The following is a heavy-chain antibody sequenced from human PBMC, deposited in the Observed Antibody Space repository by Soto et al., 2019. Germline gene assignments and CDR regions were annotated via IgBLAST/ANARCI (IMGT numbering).Heavy chain of an antibody. CDR1: GYSFTTTD. J-gene: IGHJ5*02. V-gene: IGHV1-8*01. CDR2: VPPGSGDT. CDR3: ARMATFGALNWFDP. Sequence: ASVKFSCQASGYSFTTTDVSWVRQVTGQGIVPMGCVPPGSGDTWYEQNFQGRVNMTRDISKATAYMELSSLRSDETATYYCARMATFGALNWFDPWGQGTLVTDSS. D-gene: IGHD3-16*01.